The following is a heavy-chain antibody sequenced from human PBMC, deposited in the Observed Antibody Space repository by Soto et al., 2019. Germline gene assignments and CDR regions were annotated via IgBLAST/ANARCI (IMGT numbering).Heavy chain of an antibody. CDR3: ARVVGPIVVVTAPYYGMDV. J-gene: IGHJ6*02. D-gene: IGHD2-21*02. CDR2: IIPIFGTA. V-gene: IGHV1-69*12. Sequence: QVQLVQSGAEVKKPGSSVKVSYKASGGTFSSYAISWVRQAPGQGLEWMGGIIPIFGTANYAQKFRGRVTITADESTSTAYMELSSLRSEDTAVYYCARVVGPIVVVTAPYYGMDVWGQGTTVTVSS. CDR1: GGTFSSYA.